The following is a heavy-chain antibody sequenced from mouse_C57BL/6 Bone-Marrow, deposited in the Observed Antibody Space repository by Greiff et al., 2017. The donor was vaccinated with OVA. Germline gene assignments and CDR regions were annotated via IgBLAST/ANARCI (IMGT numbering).Heavy chain of an antibody. D-gene: IGHD1-1*01. CDR1: GFTFSSYA. CDR3: ARDRGGITVVEGLYYVDY. V-gene: IGHV5-4*01. J-gene: IGHJ2*01. Sequence: LVESGGGLVKPGGSLKLSCAASGFTFSSYAMSWVRQTPEKRLEWVATISDGGSYTYYPDNVKGRFTITRDNAKNNLYLQMSHLKSEDTAMYYCARDRGGITVVEGLYYVDYWGQGTTLTVSA. CDR2: ISDGGSYT.